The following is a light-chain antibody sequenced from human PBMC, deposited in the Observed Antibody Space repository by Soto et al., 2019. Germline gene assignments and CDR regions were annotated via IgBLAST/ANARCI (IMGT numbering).Light chain of an antibody. CDR3: QQANSFPIT. J-gene: IGKJ5*01. CDR1: QTIISW. CDR2: KAS. Sequence: DIQMTQSPSTLSASLGDRVTITCRASQTIISWLAWYQQKPGKAPKLLIYKASTLKSGVPSRFSGSGSGTDFTLTISSLQPEDFATYFCQQANSFPITFGQGTRLEIK. V-gene: IGKV1-5*03.